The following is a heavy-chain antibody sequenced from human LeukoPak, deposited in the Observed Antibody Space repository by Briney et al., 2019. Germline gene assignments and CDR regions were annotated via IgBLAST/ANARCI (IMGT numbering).Heavy chain of an antibody. V-gene: IGHV3-23*01. CDR2: ISGSGGST. Sequence: PGGSLRLSCAASGFTFSNYAMSWVRQAPGKGLEWVSAISGSGGSTYYADSVKGRFTISRDNSKNTLYLQVNSLRAEDTAVYYCARDKSQWLVTFDAFDIWGQGTMVTVSS. J-gene: IGHJ3*02. CDR1: GFTFSNYA. CDR3: ARDKSQWLVTFDAFDI. D-gene: IGHD6-19*01.